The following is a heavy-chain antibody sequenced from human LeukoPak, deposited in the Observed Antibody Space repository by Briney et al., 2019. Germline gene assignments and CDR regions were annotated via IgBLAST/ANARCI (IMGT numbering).Heavy chain of an antibody. D-gene: IGHD6-6*01. Sequence: ASVKVSCTASGYTFTSYDINWVRQATGQGLEWMGWMNPNSGNTGYAQKFQGRVTMTRSTSISTAYMELSSLRSEDTAVYYCARMAGGYSSSSDESYYYYYYGMDVWAKGPRSPSP. CDR1: GYTFTSYD. V-gene: IGHV1-8*01. CDR2: MNPNSGNT. J-gene: IGHJ6*02. CDR3: ARMAGGYSSSSDESYYYYYYGMDV.